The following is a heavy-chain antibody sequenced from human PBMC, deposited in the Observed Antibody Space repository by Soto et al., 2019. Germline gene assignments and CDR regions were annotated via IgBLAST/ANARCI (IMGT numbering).Heavy chain of an antibody. CDR2: IFYSGTT. CDR3: ARGAGSPTYYYNMDV. J-gene: IGHJ6*02. Sequence: AETLSLTCTVSGASISSSGYYWGWIRQPPGKGLEWIGSIFYSGTTYYNPSLKSRVTLSVDTSRNQFSLKLSSVTAADTAVYYCARGAGSPTYYYNMDVWGQGTTVTVSS. V-gene: IGHV4-39*01. CDR1: GASISSSGYY. D-gene: IGHD2-15*01.